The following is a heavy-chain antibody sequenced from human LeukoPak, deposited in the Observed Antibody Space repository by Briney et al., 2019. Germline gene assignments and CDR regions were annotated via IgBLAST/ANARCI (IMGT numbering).Heavy chain of an antibody. J-gene: IGHJ6*04. V-gene: IGHV4-34*01. CDR2: INNSGST. D-gene: IGHD3-10*01. CDR1: GGSFSGYD. CDR3: ARRKLKGYYGSGRYYPHYGMDV. Sequence: SETLSLTCTVYGGSFSGYDWSWIRQPPGKGLEWIGEINNSGSTNYNPSLKSRVTISVDTSKNQFSLKLSSVTAADTAVYYCARRKLKGYYGSGRYYPHYGMDVWGKGTTVTVSS.